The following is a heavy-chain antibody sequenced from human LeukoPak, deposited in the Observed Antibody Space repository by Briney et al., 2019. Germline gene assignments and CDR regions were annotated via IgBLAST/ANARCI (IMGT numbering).Heavy chain of an antibody. V-gene: IGHV3-33*01. J-gene: IGHJ4*02. CDR1: GFTFSSYG. CDR3: ASQASSWFGELLPPDY. Sequence: GRSLRLSCAASGFTFSSYGMHWVRQAPGKGLEWVAVIWYDGSNKYYADSVKGRFTISRDNSKNTLYLQMNSLRAEDTAVYYCASQASSWFGELLPPDYWGQGTLVIVSS. D-gene: IGHD3-10*01. CDR2: IWYDGSNK.